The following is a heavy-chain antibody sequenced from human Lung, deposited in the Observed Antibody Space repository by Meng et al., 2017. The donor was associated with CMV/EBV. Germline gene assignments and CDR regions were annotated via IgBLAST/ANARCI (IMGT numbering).Heavy chain of an antibody. CDR2: ISGSRSTI. CDR1: GFTFSDYY. Sequence: SLKISCAASGFTFSDYYMSWIRQAPGKGLEWVSYISGSRSTIYYGDSVKGRFTISRDNAKNSLYLQMNSLRAEDTAVYYCARVDYQTNRGRWFDPWGQGXLVTVSS. J-gene: IGHJ5*02. V-gene: IGHV3-11*01. D-gene: IGHD2-2*01. CDR3: ARVDYQTNRGRWFDP.